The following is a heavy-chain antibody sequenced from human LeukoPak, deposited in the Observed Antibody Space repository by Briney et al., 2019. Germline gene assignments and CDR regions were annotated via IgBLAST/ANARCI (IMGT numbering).Heavy chain of an antibody. J-gene: IGHJ4*02. Sequence: SETLSLTCAVYGGSFSGYYWSWIRQPPGKGLEWIGEINHSGSTNYNPSLKSRHTISADTSKNQFSLRLSSVTAADTAVYYCVRVDNGGNYFDYWGQGTLVTVSS. D-gene: IGHD4-23*01. CDR1: GGSFSGYY. V-gene: IGHV4-34*01. CDR2: INHSGST. CDR3: VRVDNGGNYFDY.